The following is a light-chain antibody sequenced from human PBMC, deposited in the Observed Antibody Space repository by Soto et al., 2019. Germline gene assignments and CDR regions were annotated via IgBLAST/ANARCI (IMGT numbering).Light chain of an antibody. J-gene: IGKJ3*01. CDR1: ESLITKA. CDR2: GAF. CDR3: QQYGVSPLS. Sequence: EIVLTQSPGTLSLSPGETATVSCRATESLITKALAWYQQKPGQAPRLRIYGAFTRYAAIPDRCSGSGSGTDFALTISRLELEDSAVYYCQQYGVSPLSFGPGTKVEIK. V-gene: IGKV3-20*01.